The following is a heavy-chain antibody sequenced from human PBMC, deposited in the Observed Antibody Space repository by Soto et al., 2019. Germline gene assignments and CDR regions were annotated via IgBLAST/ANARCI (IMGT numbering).Heavy chain of an antibody. D-gene: IGHD3-10*01. V-gene: IGHV3-64D*06. CDR2: ISSNGGSI. Sequence: GGSLRLSCSASGFAFYGFAMHWVRQAPGKGLEYVAAISSNGGSIYYVDSVKGRFTISRDNSKSTLYLQMSSLRPEDTAVYHCVKGYGSGTYYVEYFDYWGQGTLVTVSS. CDR1: GFAFYGFA. J-gene: IGHJ4*02. CDR3: VKGYGSGTYYVEYFDY.